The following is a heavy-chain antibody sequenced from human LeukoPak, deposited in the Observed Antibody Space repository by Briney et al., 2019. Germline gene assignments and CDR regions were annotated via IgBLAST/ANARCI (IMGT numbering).Heavy chain of an antibody. J-gene: IGHJ4*02. CDR1: GFTFSSYA. Sequence: GGSLSLSCAASGFTFSSYAMSWVRQAPGKGLEWVSGVTGTGSSTYYADSVKGRFTISRDNSKNMLYLQIDSLRDEDTALYFCVKGVWYFESSGQGTLVTVSS. D-gene: IGHD3-16*01. CDR3: VKGVWYFES. CDR2: VTGTGSST. V-gene: IGHV3-23*01.